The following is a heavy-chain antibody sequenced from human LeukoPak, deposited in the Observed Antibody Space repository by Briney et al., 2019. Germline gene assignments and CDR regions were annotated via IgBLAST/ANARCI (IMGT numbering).Heavy chain of an antibody. CDR3: AKDNPIEEVPGLGPGQ. CDR2: IRYDGSTK. D-gene: IGHD2-2*01. J-gene: IGHJ4*02. Sequence: GGSLRLSCAASGFTFSTSGIHWVRQAPGKGLEWVAFIRYDGSTKLYADSVKGRFTISRDNSKNTLWLQMNSVRTEDTAVHYCAKDNPIEEVPGLGPGQWGQGTLVTVSS. V-gene: IGHV3-30*02. CDR1: GFTFSTSG.